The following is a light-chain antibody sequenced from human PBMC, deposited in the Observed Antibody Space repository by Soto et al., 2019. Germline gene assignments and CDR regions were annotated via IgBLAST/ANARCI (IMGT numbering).Light chain of an antibody. Sequence: EIVLTQSPGTLSLSPGERATLSCRASQSVSTNQLAWYQQKPGQAPRLLIYGASSRATGIADRFSGSGSGTDFTLTISRLEPEDFAVYYCQQYGSSWTFGQGTKVDIK. CDR2: GAS. V-gene: IGKV3-20*01. J-gene: IGKJ1*01. CDR1: QSVSTNQ. CDR3: QQYGSSWT.